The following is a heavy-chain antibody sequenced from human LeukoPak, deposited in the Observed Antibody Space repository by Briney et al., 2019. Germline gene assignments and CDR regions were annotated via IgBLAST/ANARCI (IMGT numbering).Heavy chain of an antibody. J-gene: IGHJ4*02. V-gene: IGHV3-66*01. CDR1: GFTVSSNY. Sequence: PGGSLRLSCAASGFTVSSNYMSWVRQAPGKGLEWVSVIYSGGNTFYADSVKGRFTISRDNAKNSLYLQMNSLRAEDTAVYYCARDRGSSGWYYFDYWGQGTLVTVSS. D-gene: IGHD6-19*01. CDR2: IYSGGNT. CDR3: ARDRGSSGWYYFDY.